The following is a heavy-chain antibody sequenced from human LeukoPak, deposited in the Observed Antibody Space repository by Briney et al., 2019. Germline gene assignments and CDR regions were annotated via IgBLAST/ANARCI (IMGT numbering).Heavy chain of an antibody. CDR3: AEDTDLWSGYATAPFDY. CDR1: GFTFSSYA. D-gene: IGHD3-3*01. CDR2: MTGRNGNR. J-gene: IGHJ4*02. V-gene: IGHV3-23*01. Sequence: GGSLRLSCAASGFTFSSYAMSWVRQAPGKGLEWVSGMTGRNGNRYYADSVKGRFTISRDNSKNTIYLQMDSLRAEDTALYYCAEDTDLWSGYATAPFDYWGRGTLVTVSS.